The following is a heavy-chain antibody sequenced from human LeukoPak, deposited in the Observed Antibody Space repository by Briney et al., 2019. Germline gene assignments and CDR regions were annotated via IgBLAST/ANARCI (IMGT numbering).Heavy chain of an antibody. Sequence: GGSLRLSCAASGFTFSSYAMSWVRQAPGKGLEWVSAISGSGGSTYYADSVKGRFTISRDNSKNTLYLQMNSLRAEDTAVYYCAKDPRYCSSTSCYGLMDYWGQGTLVTVSS. CDR3: AKDPRYCSSTSCYGLMDY. D-gene: IGHD2-2*01. V-gene: IGHV3-23*01. CDR2: ISGSGGST. CDR1: GFTFSSYA. J-gene: IGHJ4*02.